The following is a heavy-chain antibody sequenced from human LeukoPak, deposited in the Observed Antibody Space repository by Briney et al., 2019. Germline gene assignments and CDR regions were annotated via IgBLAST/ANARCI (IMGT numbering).Heavy chain of an antibody. Sequence: GGSLRLSCAASGFIFSNYDMHWVRQATGRGLEWVSAITTAGDTYYPGSVKGRFTISRENAKNSLYLQMNSLRAGDTAVYYCARAIPSLLWFGELDAFDIWGQGTMVTVSS. J-gene: IGHJ3*02. CDR3: ARAIPSLLWFGELDAFDI. CDR1: GFIFSNYD. V-gene: IGHV3-13*01. D-gene: IGHD3-10*01. CDR2: ITTAGDT.